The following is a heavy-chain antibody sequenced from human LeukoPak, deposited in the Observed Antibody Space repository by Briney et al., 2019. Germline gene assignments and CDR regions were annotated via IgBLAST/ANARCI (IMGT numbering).Heavy chain of an antibody. Sequence: GGSLRLSCAAYGFTVSSNYMSWVRQAPGKGLEWVSVIYGGGSTYYSASVKGRFSISRDTSKNAVYLQMNSLRAEDTAVYYCARAQFYHDSSTYGPDYWGQGTLVTVSS. D-gene: IGHD3-22*01. J-gene: IGHJ4*02. CDR1: GFTVSSNY. V-gene: IGHV3-53*01. CDR3: ARAQFYHDSSTYGPDY. CDR2: IYGGGST.